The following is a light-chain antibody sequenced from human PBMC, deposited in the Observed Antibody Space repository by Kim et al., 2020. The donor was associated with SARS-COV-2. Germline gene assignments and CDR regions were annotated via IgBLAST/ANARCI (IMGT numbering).Light chain of an antibody. CDR2: GAS. CDR3: QQFNNWPRT. CDR1: QSVSSN. V-gene: IGKV3-15*01. J-gene: IGKJ1*01. Sequence: EIVMTQSPATLSVSPGERATLSCRASQSVSSNLAWYQRKPGQAPRPLIYGASTRATDIPARFSAGGSGTEFTLTISSLQSEDFAVYYCQQFNNWPRTFGQGTKVDIK.